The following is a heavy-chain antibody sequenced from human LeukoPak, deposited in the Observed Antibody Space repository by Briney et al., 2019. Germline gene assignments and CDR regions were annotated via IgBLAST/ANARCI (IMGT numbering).Heavy chain of an antibody. CDR2: MNPNSGNT. V-gene: IGHV1-8*01. J-gene: IGHJ4*02. Sequence: ASVKVSYKASGYTFTSYDINWVRQATGHGLEWMGWMNPNSGNTGYAQKFQGRVTLTRNTSISTAYMELSSLRSEDTAVYYCARSSIESGSGSQHDYWGQGTLVTVSS. CDR1: GYTFTSYD. D-gene: IGHD3-10*01. CDR3: ARSSIESGSGSQHDY.